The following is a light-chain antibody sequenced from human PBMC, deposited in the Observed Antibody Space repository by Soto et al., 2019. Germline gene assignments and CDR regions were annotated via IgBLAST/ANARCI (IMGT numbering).Light chain of an antibody. V-gene: IGKV3-15*01. CDR2: GAS. Sequence: ETVMTQSPATLSVSPGERATLSCRASQSVSTYLAWYQLTPGQAPRLLIYGASTRATDIPARFSGSGSETEFPLTSSSLQSEDGAVYFCQQYSYWPLTFGGGTKVEI. J-gene: IGKJ4*01. CDR1: QSVSTY. CDR3: QQYSYWPLT.